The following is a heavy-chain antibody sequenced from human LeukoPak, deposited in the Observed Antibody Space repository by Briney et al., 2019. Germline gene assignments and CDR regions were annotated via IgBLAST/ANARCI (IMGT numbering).Heavy chain of an antibody. CDR2: IKQDGSEK. Sequence: GGSLRLSCAASGFAFNTYSMNWVRQAPGKGLEWVANIKQDGSEKYYVDSVKDRFTISRDNANKSLYLQMNSLRAEDTAVYYCARGHWLDSFDYWGQGTLVTVSS. CDR1: GFAFNTYS. J-gene: IGHJ4*02. V-gene: IGHV3-7*01. D-gene: IGHD6-19*01. CDR3: ARGHWLDSFDY.